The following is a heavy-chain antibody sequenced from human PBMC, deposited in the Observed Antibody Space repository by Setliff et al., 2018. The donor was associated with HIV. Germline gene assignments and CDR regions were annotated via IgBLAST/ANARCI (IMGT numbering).Heavy chain of an antibody. D-gene: IGHD6-19*01. CDR3: ARPVAVAGSRHFDY. CDR1: GYSFPTYW. V-gene: IGHV5-51*01. CDR2: IYPGDSDT. J-gene: IGHJ4*02. Sequence: GESLKISCKGSGYSFPTYWIGWVRQMPGKGLEWMGIIYPGDSDTRYSPSFQGQVTISADKSISTAYLQWSSLKASDTAMYYCARPVAVAGSRHFDYWGQGTLVTVSS.